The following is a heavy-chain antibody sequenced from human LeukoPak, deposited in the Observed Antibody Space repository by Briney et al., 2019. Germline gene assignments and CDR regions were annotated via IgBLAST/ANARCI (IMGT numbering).Heavy chain of an antibody. CDR3: AGGSSSSSYHY. D-gene: IGHD6-6*01. V-gene: IGHV1-2*02. J-gene: IGHJ4*02. CDR1: GYTFTGYH. CDR2: INPNSGGT. Sequence: GASVKVSCKASGYTFTGYHMHWLRQAPGQGLEWMGWINPNSGGTNYAQKFQGRVTMTRDTSISTAYMELSRLRSDETAVYYCAGGSSSSSYHYWGQGTLVTASS.